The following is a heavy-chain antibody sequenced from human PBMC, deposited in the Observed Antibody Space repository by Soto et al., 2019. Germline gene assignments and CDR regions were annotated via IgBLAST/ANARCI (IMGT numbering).Heavy chain of an antibody. CDR2: IYYSGST. Sequence: PSETLSLTCTVSGGSISTYYWSWIRQPPGKGLEWIGYIYYSGSTNYNPSLKSRVTISVDTSKNQFSLKLSSVTAADTAVYYCARGLDPGYCSGGSCYSGVRAFDIWGQGTMVTVSS. D-gene: IGHD2-15*01. CDR3: ARGLDPGYCSGGSCYSGVRAFDI. V-gene: IGHV4-59*01. J-gene: IGHJ3*02. CDR1: GGSISTYY.